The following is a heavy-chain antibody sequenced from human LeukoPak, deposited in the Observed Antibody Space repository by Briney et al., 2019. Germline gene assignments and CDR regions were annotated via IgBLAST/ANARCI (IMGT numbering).Heavy chain of an antibody. V-gene: IGHV4-59*08. CDR2: IYYSGST. Sequence: SETLSLTCTVSGGSISGYYWSWFRQPPGKGLEWVGYIYYSGSTNYNPSLKSRVTISVDTSENQFSLKLSSVTAADTAVYFCARQASWLPYFDLWGRGTLVTVSS. J-gene: IGHJ2*01. CDR3: ARQASWLPYFDL. CDR1: GGSISGYY. D-gene: IGHD6-13*01.